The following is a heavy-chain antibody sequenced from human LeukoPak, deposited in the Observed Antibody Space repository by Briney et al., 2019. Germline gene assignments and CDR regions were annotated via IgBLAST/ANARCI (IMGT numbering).Heavy chain of an antibody. Sequence: SETLSLTCTVSGGSISSYYWSWIRQPPGKGLEWIGYIYYSGSTNYNPSLKSRVTISVDTSKNQFSLKLSSVTAADTAVYFCARDLSVNAFDIWGQGTLVTVSS. D-gene: IGHD2/OR15-2a*01. CDR1: GGSISSYY. CDR2: IYYSGST. V-gene: IGHV4-59*01. J-gene: IGHJ3*02. CDR3: ARDLSVNAFDI.